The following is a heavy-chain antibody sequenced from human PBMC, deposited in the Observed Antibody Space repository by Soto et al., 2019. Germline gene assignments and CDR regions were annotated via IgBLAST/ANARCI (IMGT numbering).Heavy chain of an antibody. J-gene: IGHJ6*02. CDR2: IYYSGST. D-gene: IGHD3-10*01. CDR1: GGSISSSSYY. Sequence: SETLSLTCTVSGGSISSSSYYWGWIRQPPGKGLEWIGSIYYSGSTYYNPSLKSRVTISVDTSKNQFSLKLSSVTAADTAVYYCARLDYGSGSYYGMDVWGQGTTVTVSS. CDR3: ARLDYGSGSYYGMDV. V-gene: IGHV4-39*01.